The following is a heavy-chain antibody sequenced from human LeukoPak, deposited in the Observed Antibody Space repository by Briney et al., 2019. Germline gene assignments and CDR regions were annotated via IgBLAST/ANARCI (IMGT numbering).Heavy chain of an antibody. Sequence: PSETLSLTCTVSGGSISSSSYYCGWIRQPPGKGLEWIGIIYYSGSTHYNPSLKSRLTISVDTSKNQFSLKVSSVTAADTAVYYCARHRAGGSGMAVDYWGQGTLVTVSS. CDR2: IYYSGST. D-gene: IGHD3-10*01. J-gene: IGHJ4*02. CDR1: GGSISSSSYY. V-gene: IGHV4-39*01. CDR3: ARHRAGGSGMAVDY.